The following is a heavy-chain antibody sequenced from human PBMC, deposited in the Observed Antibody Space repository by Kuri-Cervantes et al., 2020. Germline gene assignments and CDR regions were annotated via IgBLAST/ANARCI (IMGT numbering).Heavy chain of an antibody. CDR2: IHYSGNT. CDR3: ARETAATGYPFDY. J-gene: IGHJ4*02. CDR1: GGSISGHY. Sequence: SETLSLTCTVSGGSISGHYWCWIRQPPGKGPEWIGHIHYSGNTNYNPSLKSRVTISVDTSKNQLSLNLSSVTAADTAVYYCARETAATGYPFDYWGQGVLVTVSS. D-gene: IGHD6-13*01. V-gene: IGHV4-59*11.